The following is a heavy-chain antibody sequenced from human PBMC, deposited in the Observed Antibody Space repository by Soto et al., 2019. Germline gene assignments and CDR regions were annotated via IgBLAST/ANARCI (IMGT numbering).Heavy chain of an antibody. CDR3: ARVLAAAGIHNWFAP. Sequence: SETLSLSCTVSGGSISSYYWSWIRQPPGKGLEWIGYIYYSGSTNYNPSLKSRVTISVDTSKNQFSLMLSSVTAADTAVYYCARVLAAAGIHNWFAPWGQGTLVTVSS. J-gene: IGHJ5*02. V-gene: IGHV4-59*01. CDR2: IYYSGST. D-gene: IGHD6-13*01. CDR1: GGSISSYY.